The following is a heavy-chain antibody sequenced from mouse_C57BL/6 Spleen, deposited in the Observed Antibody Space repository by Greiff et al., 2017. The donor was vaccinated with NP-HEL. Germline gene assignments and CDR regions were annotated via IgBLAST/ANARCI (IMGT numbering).Heavy chain of an antibody. Sequence: EVKLMESGAELVRPGASVKLSCTASGFNIKDYYMHWVKQRPEQGLEWIGRIDPEDGDTEYAPKFQGKATLTADTSSNTAYLQLSSLTSDDTAVYYCTSTTVVDYYYDYWGQGTTLTVSS. CDR1: GFNIKDYY. CDR3: TSTTVVDYYYDY. D-gene: IGHD1-1*01. V-gene: IGHV14-1*01. J-gene: IGHJ2*01. CDR2: IDPEDGDT.